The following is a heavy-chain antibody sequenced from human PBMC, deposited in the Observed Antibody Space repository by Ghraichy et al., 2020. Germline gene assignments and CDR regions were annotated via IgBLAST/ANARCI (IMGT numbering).Heavy chain of an antibody. CDR2: ISGGSGGTI. V-gene: IGHV3-23*01. D-gene: IGHD6-6*01. CDR3: AKIREPAARSMDL. Sequence: GGSLRLSCAASGFIFSNYAMRWVRQAPGKGLEWVSSISGGSGGTIYYADSLKGRFTISRDNSKNTLYLQMNSLRVEDTAVYYCAKIREPAARSMDLWGQGTTVTVSS. J-gene: IGHJ6*02. CDR1: GFIFSNYA.